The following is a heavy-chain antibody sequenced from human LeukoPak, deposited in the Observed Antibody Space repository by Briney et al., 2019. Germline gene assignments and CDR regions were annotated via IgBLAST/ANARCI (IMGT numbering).Heavy chain of an antibody. CDR3: ARLHMVRGVTIDY. J-gene: IGHJ4*02. CDR2: ISSSGSTI. CDR1: GFTFSSYE. Sequence: GGSLRLSCAASGFTFSSYEMNWVRQAPGKGLEWVSYISSSGSTIYYADSMKGRFTISRDSAKNSLYLQMNSLRAEDTAVYYCARLHMVRGVTIDYWGQGTLVTVSS. D-gene: IGHD3-10*01. V-gene: IGHV3-48*03.